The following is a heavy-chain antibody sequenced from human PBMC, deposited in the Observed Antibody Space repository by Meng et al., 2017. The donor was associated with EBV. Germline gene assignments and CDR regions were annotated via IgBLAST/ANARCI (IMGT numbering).Heavy chain of an antibody. D-gene: IGHD5-12*01. J-gene: IGHJ4*02. V-gene: IGHV3-30-3*01. CDR1: GFTFSSYA. CDR3: AGGQQWLRSPYFDY. Sequence: QVQVVESGGGVGQPGRSLRLSWAASGFTFSSYAMHWVRQAPGKGLEWVAVISYDGSNKYYADSVKGRFTISRDNSKNTLYLQMNSLRAEDTAVYYCAGGQQWLRSPYFDYWGQGTLVTVSS. CDR2: ISYDGSNK.